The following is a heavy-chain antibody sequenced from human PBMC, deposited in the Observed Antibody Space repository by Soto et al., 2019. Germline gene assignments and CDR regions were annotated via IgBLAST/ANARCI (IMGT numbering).Heavy chain of an antibody. CDR2: ISAGGGST. V-gene: IGHV3-23*01. Sequence: EVQLLESGGGLVQPGGSLRLSCAASGFTFSSDAMSWVRQAPVKGLEWVSGISAGGGSTYYSDSVKGRFTIARDNSKDTLYLQMNSLRAEDTAVYSCSKDGTANWGFFDTWGQGTMVTVSS. CDR1: GFTFSSDA. D-gene: IGHD7-27*01. J-gene: IGHJ3*02. CDR3: SKDGTANWGFFDT.